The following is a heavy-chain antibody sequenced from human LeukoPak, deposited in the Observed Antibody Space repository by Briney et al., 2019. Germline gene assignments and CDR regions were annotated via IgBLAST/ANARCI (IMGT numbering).Heavy chain of an antibody. CDR2: IYYSGST. V-gene: IGHV4-59*08. CDR1: GGSISSYY. J-gene: IGHJ4*02. Sequence: PSETLSLTCTVSGGSISSYYWSWIRQPPGKGLEWIGYIYYSGSTNYNPSLKSRVTISVDTSKNQFSLKLSSVTAADTAVYYCARHIYYDRSGYYPFDYWGQGSQVTVSS. CDR3: ARHIYYDRSGYYPFDY. D-gene: IGHD3-22*01.